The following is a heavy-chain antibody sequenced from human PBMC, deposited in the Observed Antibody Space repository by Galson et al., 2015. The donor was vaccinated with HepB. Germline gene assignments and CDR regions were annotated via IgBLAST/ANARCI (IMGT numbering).Heavy chain of an antibody. V-gene: IGHV3-33*01. J-gene: IGHJ4*02. Sequence: SLRLSCASSGFTFGAYGMHWLRQAPGKGLEWVAGIWFDGSSTSYGDSVKGRFTISRENSENTLYLQMNSLRAEDTAVYYCARAQITMMTGYFDSWGQGTRVTVSS. CDR3: ARAQITMMTGYFDS. CDR1: GFTFGAYG. CDR2: IWFDGSST. D-gene: IGHD3-22*01.